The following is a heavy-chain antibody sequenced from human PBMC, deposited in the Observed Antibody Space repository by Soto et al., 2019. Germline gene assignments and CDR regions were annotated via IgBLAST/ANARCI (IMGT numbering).Heavy chain of an antibody. CDR3: ARDRAARHEVYYYYGMDV. J-gene: IGHJ6*02. Sequence: GGSLRLSCAASGFTFSSYAMHWVRQAPGKGLEWVAVISYDGSNKYYADSVKGRFTISRDNSKNTLYLQMNSLRAEDTAVYYCARDRAARHEVYYYYGMDVWGQGTTVTVSS. V-gene: IGHV3-30-3*01. D-gene: IGHD6-6*01. CDR1: GFTFSSYA. CDR2: ISYDGSNK.